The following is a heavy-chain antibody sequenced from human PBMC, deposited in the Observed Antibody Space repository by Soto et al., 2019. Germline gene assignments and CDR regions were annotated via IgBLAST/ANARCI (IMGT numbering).Heavy chain of an antibody. V-gene: IGHV1-2*04. Sequence: ASVKVSCKASGYTFTGYYMHWVRQAPGQGLEWMGWINPNSGGTNYAQKFQGWVTMTRDTSISTAYMEVSRLRSDDTAVYYCARGCSTTSCYSLFGMDVWGQGTTVTVSS. J-gene: IGHJ6*02. CDR1: GYTFTGYY. CDR3: ARGCSTTSCYSLFGMDV. CDR2: INPNSGGT. D-gene: IGHD2-2*01.